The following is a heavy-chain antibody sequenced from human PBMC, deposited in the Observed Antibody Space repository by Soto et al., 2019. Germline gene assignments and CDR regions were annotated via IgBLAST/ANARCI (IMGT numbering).Heavy chain of an antibody. CDR2: IYYSGST. CDR3: ARLGPTTVPTSYFTGNYNGMDV. D-gene: IGHD4-17*01. CDR1: GGSISSGDYY. Sequence: SATLSITCTVSGGSISSGDYYWSWIRQPPGKGLEWIGYIYYSGSTYYNPSLRSRLTISVDTSKNQFSLKLSSVTAADTAVYCCARLGPTTVPTSYFTGNYNGMDVWGQGTTVTVSS. J-gene: IGHJ6*02. V-gene: IGHV4-30-4*01.